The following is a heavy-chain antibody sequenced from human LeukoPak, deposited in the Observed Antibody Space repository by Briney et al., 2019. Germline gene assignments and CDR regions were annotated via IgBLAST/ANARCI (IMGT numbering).Heavy chain of an antibody. CDR3: ARDGNRYPFDY. CDR1: GFTFSSYA. V-gene: IGHV3-30*04. D-gene: IGHD4-23*01. CDR2: ISYDGSNK. Sequence: GGSLRLSCAASGFTFSSYAMHWVRQAPGKGLEWVAVISYDGSNKYYADSVKGRFTISRDNSKNTLYLQMNSLRAEDTAVYYCARDGNRYPFDYWGQGTQVTVSS. J-gene: IGHJ4*02.